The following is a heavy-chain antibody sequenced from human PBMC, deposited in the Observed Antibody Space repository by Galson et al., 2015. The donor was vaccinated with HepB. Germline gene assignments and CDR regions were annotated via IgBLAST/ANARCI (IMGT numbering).Heavy chain of an antibody. CDR1: GFTFSSSW. CDR2: IKQDGSDQ. CDR3: ARNWIPAAKDFNDF. Sequence: SLRLSCAASGFTFSSSWMTWVRQAPGKGLEWVANIKQDGSDQYYVDSVKGRFTISRDNSKNALYLQMNSLRAEDTAVYYCARNWIPAAKDFNDFWGQGTLVTVSA. D-gene: IGHD2-2*01. J-gene: IGHJ4*02. V-gene: IGHV3-7*03.